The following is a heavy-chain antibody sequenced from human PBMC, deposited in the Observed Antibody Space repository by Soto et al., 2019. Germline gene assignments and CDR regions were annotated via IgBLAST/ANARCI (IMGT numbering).Heavy chain of an antibody. J-gene: IGHJ6*02. D-gene: IGHD2-21*02. CDR1: GFTFDDYA. CDR2: ISCNSGSI. V-gene: IGHV3-9*01. CDR3: AKDMFPYCGGDCYARPSYYYYGMDV. Sequence: EVQLVESGGGLVQPGRSLRLSCAASGFTFDDYAMHWVRQAPGKGLEWVSGISCNSGSIGYADSVKGRFTISRDNAKNSLYLQKNSLRAEDTALYYWAKDMFPYCGGDCYARPSYYYYGMDVWGQGTTVTVSS.